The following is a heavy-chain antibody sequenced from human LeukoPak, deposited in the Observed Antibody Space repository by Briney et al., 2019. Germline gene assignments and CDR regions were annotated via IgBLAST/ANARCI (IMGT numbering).Heavy chain of an antibody. CDR2: INPNSGGT. CDR3: ARLRFGERSSDY. CDR1: GGTFSSYA. V-gene: IGHV1-2*02. J-gene: IGHJ4*02. Sequence: ASVKVSCKASGGTFSSYAISWVRQAPGQGLEWMGWINPNSGGTNYAQKFQGRVTMTRDTSISTAYMELSRLRSDDTAVYYCARLRFGERSSDYWGQGTLVTVSS. D-gene: IGHD3-10*01.